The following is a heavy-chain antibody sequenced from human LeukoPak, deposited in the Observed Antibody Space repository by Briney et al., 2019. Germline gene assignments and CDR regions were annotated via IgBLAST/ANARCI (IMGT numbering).Heavy chain of an antibody. CDR3: ARGILLLWFGELSLGNWFDP. CDR1: GGSFSGYY. Sequence: KPSETLSLTCAAYGGSFSGYYWSWIRQPPGKGLEWIGEINHSGSTNYNPSLKSRVTISVDTSKNQFSLKLSSVTAADTAVYYCARGILLLWFGELSLGNWFDPWGQGTLVTVSS. D-gene: IGHD3-10*01. J-gene: IGHJ5*02. V-gene: IGHV4-34*01. CDR2: INHSGST.